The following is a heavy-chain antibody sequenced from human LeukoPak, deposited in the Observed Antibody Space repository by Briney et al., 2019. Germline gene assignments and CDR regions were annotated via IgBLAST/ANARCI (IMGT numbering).Heavy chain of an antibody. CDR1: GYTLTELS. CDR2: INPGGGNT. V-gene: IGHV1-46*01. CDR3: ARIRDGYNDAYDI. D-gene: IGHD5-24*01. Sequence: GASVKVSCKVSGYTLTELSMHWVRQAPGQGLEWMGIINPGGGNTNYAQNFQGRVTMTRDTSASTVYMELSSLRSEDTAIYYCARIRDGYNDAYDIWGQGTVVTVPS. J-gene: IGHJ3*02.